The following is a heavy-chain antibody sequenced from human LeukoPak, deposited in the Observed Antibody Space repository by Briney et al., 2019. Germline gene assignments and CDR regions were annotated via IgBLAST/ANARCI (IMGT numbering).Heavy chain of an antibody. V-gene: IGHV3-74*01. D-gene: IGHD3-3*01. J-gene: IGHJ4*02. CDR3: ARGYYDFWSGYLDY. Sequence: PGGSLRLSCAASGFTFSSYEMHWVRQAPGKGLVWVSRINSDGSSTSYADSVKGRFTISRDNAKNTLYLQMNSLRAEDTAVYYCARGYYDFWSGYLDYWGQGTLVTVSS. CDR1: GFTFSSYE. CDR2: INSDGSST.